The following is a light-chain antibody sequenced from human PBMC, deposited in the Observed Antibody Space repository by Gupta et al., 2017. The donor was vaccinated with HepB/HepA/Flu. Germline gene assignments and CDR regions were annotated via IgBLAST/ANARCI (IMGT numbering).Light chain of an antibody. CDR1: QSVSSSY. CDR2: GAS. J-gene: IGKJ5*01. V-gene: IGKV3-20*01. Sequence: EIVLTQSPCTLSLSPGERATLSCRASQSVSSSYLAWYQQKPGQAPRLLIYGASSRATGIPDRFSGSGSGTDFTLTISRLEPEDFAVYYCQQYGSAPLSTFGQGTRLEIK. CDR3: QQYGSAPLST.